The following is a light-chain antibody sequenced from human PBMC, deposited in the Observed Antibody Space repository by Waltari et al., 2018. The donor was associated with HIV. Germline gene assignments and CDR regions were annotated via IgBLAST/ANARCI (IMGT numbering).Light chain of an antibody. V-gene: IGLV6-57*01. Sequence: NFMLTQPHSVSESPGKTVTISCPRSSGSIASNHVQWYQQRPGSSPTTVIYADNQRPSGVPGRFSGSIDSSSNSASLTISGLKTEDEADYYCQSYDSSSQVFGGGTKLTVL. CDR3: QSYDSSSQV. J-gene: IGLJ3*02. CDR2: ADN. CDR1: SGSIASNH.